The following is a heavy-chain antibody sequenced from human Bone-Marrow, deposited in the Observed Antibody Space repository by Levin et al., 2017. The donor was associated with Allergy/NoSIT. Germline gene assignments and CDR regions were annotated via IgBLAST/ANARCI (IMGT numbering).Heavy chain of an antibody. Sequence: PSETLSLTCSVSGGSVTGHYWSWIRQPPGKGLEWIGYIHYSGSTNDNPSLKSRLSLSVDTARNQLSLKWSSVTAADTAVYYCARDRGRDYSMDVWGQGTTVTVSS. D-gene: IGHD1-26*01. CDR3: ARDRGRDYSMDV. CDR2: IHYSGST. V-gene: IGHV4-59*02. CDR1: GGSVTGHY. J-gene: IGHJ6*02.